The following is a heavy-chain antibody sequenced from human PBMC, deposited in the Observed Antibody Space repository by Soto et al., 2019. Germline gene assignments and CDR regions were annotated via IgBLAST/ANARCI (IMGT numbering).Heavy chain of an antibody. V-gene: IGHV4-4*07. J-gene: IGHJ4*02. CDR2: IYTSGST. CDR1: GGSISRYY. Sequence: LSLTCTVSGGSISRYYWSWIRQPAGKGLEWIGRIYTSGSTNYNPSLKSRVTMSVDTSKNQFSLKLRSVTAADTAVYYCARDFEDAVDYWGEGTLVTVSS. D-gene: IGHD3-9*01. CDR3: ARDFEDAVDY.